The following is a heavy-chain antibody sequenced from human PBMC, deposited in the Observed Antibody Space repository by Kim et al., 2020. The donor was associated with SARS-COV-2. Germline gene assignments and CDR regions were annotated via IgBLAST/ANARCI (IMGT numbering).Heavy chain of an antibody. V-gene: IGHV3-30*04. J-gene: IGHJ4*02. CDR1: GFTFSSYA. D-gene: IGHD3-3*01. Sequence: GGSLRLSCAASGFTFSSYAMHWVRQAPGKGLEWVAVISYDGSNKYYADSVKGRFTISRDNSKNTLYLQMNSLRAEDTAVYYCARSGSDYDFWSGYPDAFKDYWGQGTLVTVSS. CDR3: ARSGSDYDFWSGYPDAFKDY. CDR2: ISYDGSNK.